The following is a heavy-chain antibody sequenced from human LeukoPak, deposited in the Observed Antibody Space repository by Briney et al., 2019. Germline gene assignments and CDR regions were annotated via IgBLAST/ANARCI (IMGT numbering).Heavy chain of an antibody. CDR2: FDPEDGGT. V-gene: IGHV1-24*01. J-gene: IGHJ3*02. Sequence: GASVKVSCKVSGYTLTELSMHWVRQAPGKGLEWMGGFDPEDGGTIYAQKFQGRVTMTEDTSTDTAYMELSSLRSEDTAVYYCATYDSSVWGSPIGEDAFDIWGQGTMVTASS. CDR1: GYTLTELS. D-gene: IGHD3-16*01. CDR3: ATYDSSVWGSPIGEDAFDI.